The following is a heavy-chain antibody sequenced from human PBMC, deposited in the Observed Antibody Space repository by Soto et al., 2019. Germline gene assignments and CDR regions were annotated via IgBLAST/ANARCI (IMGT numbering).Heavy chain of an antibody. CDR1: GYTFTGYY. Sequence: GASVKVPCKASGYTFTGYYMHWVRQAPGQGLEWMGWMNPNSGGTNYAQTFQGRVTMTRDTSISTADMELSRLRSDDTAVYYCATQRGDCSSTSCSLGANYCYGMDAWGQATTVTVAS. V-gene: IGHV1-2*02. D-gene: IGHD2-2*03. J-gene: IGHJ6*02. CDR3: ATQRGDCSSTSCSLGANYCYGMDA. CDR2: MNPNSGGT.